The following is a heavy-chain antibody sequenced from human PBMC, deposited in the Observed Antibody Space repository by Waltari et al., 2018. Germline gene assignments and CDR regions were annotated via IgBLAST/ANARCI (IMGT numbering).Heavy chain of an antibody. CDR2: ISYDGSNK. Sequence: QVQLVGHGGGVGQPGRSLRLSGAASGFTFSSHALHWSRQPPGKGLEWLAVISYDGSNKYYADSVKGRFTISRDNSKNTLYLQMNSLRAEDTAVYYCARDGATVTKEFYYYYMDVWGKGTTVTVSS. D-gene: IGHD4-17*01. CDR3: ARDGATVTKEFYYYYMDV. V-gene: IGHV3-30-3*01. J-gene: IGHJ6*03. CDR1: GFTFSSHA.